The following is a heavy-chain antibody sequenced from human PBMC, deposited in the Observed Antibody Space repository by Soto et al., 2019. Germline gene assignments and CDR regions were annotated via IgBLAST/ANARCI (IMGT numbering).Heavy chain of an antibody. CDR1: GYTFTSYD. CDR2: MNPNSGNT. CDR3: ASEYRSSWYRGYSHYGMDV. Sequence: GASVKVSCKASGYTFTSYDINWVRQATGQGLEWMGWMNPNSGNTGYAQKFQGRVTMTRNTSISTAYLELSSLRSEDTAVYYCASEYRSSWYRGYSHYGMDVWGQGTTVTVSS. D-gene: IGHD6-13*01. J-gene: IGHJ6*02. V-gene: IGHV1-8*01.